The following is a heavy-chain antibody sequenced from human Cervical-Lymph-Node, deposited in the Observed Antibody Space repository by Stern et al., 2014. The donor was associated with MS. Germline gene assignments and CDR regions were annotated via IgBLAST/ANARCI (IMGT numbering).Heavy chain of an antibody. CDR2: INTNPCDS. CDR1: GYTLTNYT. D-gene: IGHD5-18*01. V-gene: IGHV7-4-1*02. J-gene: IGHJ4*02. Sequence: VKLAHFGSELKELGASVKVSCKTSGYTLTNYTMNWVRQAPGQGLELMGCINTNPCDSTNANGFTGRFGFSWDTSVSTAYLHISSLKAEDTAVYYCARDFVDTAMITRSDYLDSWGQGTLVTVSS. CDR3: ARDFVDTAMITRSDYLDS.